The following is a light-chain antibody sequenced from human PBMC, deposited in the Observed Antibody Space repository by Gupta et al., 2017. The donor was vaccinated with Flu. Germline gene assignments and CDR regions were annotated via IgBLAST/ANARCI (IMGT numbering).Light chain of an antibody. J-gene: IGLJ1*01. CDR3: VGGDSSLSAYV. V-gene: IGLV1-51*01. CDR2: DNH. Sequence: SYSNSVNDYVSWFHQVPGTAPKLLIYDNHKRPSGIPDRFAGSKAGTSATLGITGLQTADEATYYGVGGDSSLSAYVFGTGTKVTVL. CDR1: YSNSVNDY.